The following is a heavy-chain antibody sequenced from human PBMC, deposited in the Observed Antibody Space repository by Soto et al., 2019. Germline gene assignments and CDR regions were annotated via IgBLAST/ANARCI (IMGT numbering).Heavy chain of an antibody. J-gene: IGHJ4*02. V-gene: IGHV1-46*01. CDR3: ARGDSNGWHFDS. Sequence: ASVKVSCKASGYTFTTYQIHWVRQAPGQGLEWMGTINPSGGSTSYAQRFQGRVTMTRDTSTSTVYVDLNSLRSEDTALYYCARGDSNGWHFDSWGPGTLVTVSS. CDR2: INPSGGST. CDR1: GYTFTTYQ. D-gene: IGHD6-19*01.